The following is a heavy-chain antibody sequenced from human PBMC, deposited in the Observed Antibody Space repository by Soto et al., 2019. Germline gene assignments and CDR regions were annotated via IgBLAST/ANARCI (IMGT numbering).Heavy chain of an antibody. V-gene: IGHV3-21*01. Sequence: PGGSLRLSCAASGFTFSSYGMHWVRQAPGKGLEWVSSISSSSSYIYYADSVKGRFTISRDNANTSLYLQLNSLRAEDTVVYFCARDQGSIAARPVDYWGQGTLVTVSS. D-gene: IGHD6-6*01. CDR2: ISSSSSYI. CDR3: ARDQGSIAARPVDY. CDR1: GFTFSSYG. J-gene: IGHJ4*02.